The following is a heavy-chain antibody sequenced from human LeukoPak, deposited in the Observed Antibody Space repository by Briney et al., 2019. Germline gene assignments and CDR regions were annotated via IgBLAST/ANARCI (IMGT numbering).Heavy chain of an antibody. Sequence: GESLKISCKGSGYSFTNYWIGLVRQMPGKGLEWMGIIYPGDSDTRYSPSYQGQVTISADKSISTAYLQWSSLKASDTAMYYCARRISVYYFDYWGQGTLVTVSS. CDR3: ARRISVYYFDY. J-gene: IGHJ4*02. CDR1: GYSFTNYW. CDR2: IYPGDSDT. D-gene: IGHD1-14*01. V-gene: IGHV5-51*01.